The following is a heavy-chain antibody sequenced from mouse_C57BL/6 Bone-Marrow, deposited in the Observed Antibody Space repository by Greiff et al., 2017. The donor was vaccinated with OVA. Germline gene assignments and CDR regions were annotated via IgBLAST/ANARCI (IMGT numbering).Heavy chain of an antibody. CDR1: GFTFSDYY. CDR2: ISNGGGST. Sequence: EVMLVESGGGLVQPGGSLKLSCAASGFTFSDYYMYWVRQTPEKRLEWVAYISNGGGSTYYPDTLKGRFPITRDNAKNPLYLQISRLKSEDTAMYYCAVLGGGYFDVWGTGTTVTVSS. V-gene: IGHV5-12*01. D-gene: IGHD4-1*01. J-gene: IGHJ1*03. CDR3: AVLGGGYFDV.